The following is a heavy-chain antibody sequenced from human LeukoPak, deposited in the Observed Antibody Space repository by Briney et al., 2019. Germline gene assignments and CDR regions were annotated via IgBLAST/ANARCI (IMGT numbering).Heavy chain of an antibody. Sequence: ASVTVSYTASGYTFTIYGISWVRQAPGQGLEWMGWISAYNGNTNYAQKLQGRVTMTTDTSTSTAYMELRSLRSDDTAVYYCARDLPNYSGSYSDYWGQGTLVTVSS. CDR2: ISAYNGNT. J-gene: IGHJ4*02. CDR1: GYTFTIYG. V-gene: IGHV1-18*01. CDR3: ARDLPNYSGSYSDY. D-gene: IGHD1-26*01.